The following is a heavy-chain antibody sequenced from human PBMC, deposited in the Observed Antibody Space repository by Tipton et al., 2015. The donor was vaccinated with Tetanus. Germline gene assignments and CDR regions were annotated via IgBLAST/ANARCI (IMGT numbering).Heavy chain of an antibody. CDR3: ARDQARGARGWNYFDY. Sequence: TLSLTCTVSGGSISSGGYYWSRIRQHPGKGLEWIGDIYNSGSTYYNPSLKSRVTISVDTSKNQFSLKLNSVTAADTAVYFCARDQARGARGWNYFDYWGQGTQVTVSS. CDR1: GGSISSGGYY. CDR2: IYNSGST. D-gene: IGHD1-26*01. V-gene: IGHV4-31*03. J-gene: IGHJ4*02.